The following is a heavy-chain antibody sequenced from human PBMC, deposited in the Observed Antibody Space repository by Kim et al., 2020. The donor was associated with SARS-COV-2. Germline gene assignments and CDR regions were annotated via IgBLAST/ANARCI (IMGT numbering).Heavy chain of an antibody. J-gene: IGHJ4*02. CDR2: IRSKAYGGTT. CDR3: TRTGYYDSSGSEPFDY. Sequence: GGSLRLSCTASGFTFGDYAMSWVRQAPGKGLEWVGLIRSKAYGGTTEYAASVKGRFTISRDDSKSIAYLQMNSLKTEDTAVYYCTRTGYYDSSGSEPFDYWGQGTLVTVSS. V-gene: IGHV3-49*04. D-gene: IGHD3-22*01. CDR1: GFTFGDYA.